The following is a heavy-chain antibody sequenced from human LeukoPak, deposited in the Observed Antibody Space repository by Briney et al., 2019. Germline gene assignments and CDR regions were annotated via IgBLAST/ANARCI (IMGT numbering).Heavy chain of an antibody. J-gene: IGHJ4*02. CDR3: VRDHQLRDPGC. D-gene: IGHD5-24*01. CDR2: ISGTSTYI. Sequence: GGSLRLSCATSGFTFDKYFIHWVRQAPGKGLDWVSSISGTSTYIDYADSVKGRFSISRDNAKNSLYLQMNSLRVEDTAVYYCVRDHQLRDPGCWGQGTLVTVSS. CDR1: GFTFDKYF. V-gene: IGHV3-21*01.